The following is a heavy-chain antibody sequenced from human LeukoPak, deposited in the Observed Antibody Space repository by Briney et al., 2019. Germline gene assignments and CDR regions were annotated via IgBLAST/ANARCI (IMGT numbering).Heavy chain of an antibody. Sequence: PSETLSLTCAVSGYSISSGYYWGWIRQPPGKGLEWIGSIYHSGSTYYNPSLERRVTISVDTAKNQFSLELTSVTAADTAVYYYARELGSDYGGYSPWGQGTLVTVPS. J-gene: IGHJ5*02. V-gene: IGHV4-38-2*02. D-gene: IGHD4-23*01. CDR1: GYSISSGYY. CDR2: IYHSGST. CDR3: ARELGSDYGGYSP.